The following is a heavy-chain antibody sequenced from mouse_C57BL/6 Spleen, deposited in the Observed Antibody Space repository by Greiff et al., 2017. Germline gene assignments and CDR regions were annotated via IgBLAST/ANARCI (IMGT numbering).Heavy chain of an antibody. V-gene: IGHV2-2*01. CDR3: ARKGDYDYDGAYFDY. CDR1: GFSLTSYG. J-gene: IGHJ2*01. CDR2: IWSGGST. D-gene: IGHD2-4*01. Sequence: VQLKQSGPGLVQPSQSLSITCTVSGFSLTSYGVHWVRQSPGKGLEWLGVIWSGGSTDYNAAFISRLSISKDNSKSQVFFKMNRLQADDTAIYYWARKGDYDYDGAYFDYWGQGTTLTVSS.